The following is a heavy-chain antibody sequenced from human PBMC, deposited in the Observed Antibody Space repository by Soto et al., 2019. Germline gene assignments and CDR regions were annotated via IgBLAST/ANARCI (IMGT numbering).Heavy chain of an antibody. J-gene: IGHJ6*02. CDR3: ARELDYYDSSGRSYYYYGMDV. V-gene: IGHV1-46*01. CDR1: GYTFTSYY. D-gene: IGHD3-22*01. Sequence: ASVKVSCKASGYTFTSYYMHWVRQAPGQGLEWMGIINPSGGSTSYAQKFQGRVTMTRDTSTSTVYMGLSSLRSEDTAVYYCARELDYYDSSGRSYYYYGMDVWGQGTTVTVSS. CDR2: INPSGGST.